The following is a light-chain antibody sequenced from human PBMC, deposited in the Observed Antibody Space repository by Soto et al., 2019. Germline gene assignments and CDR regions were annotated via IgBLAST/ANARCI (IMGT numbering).Light chain of an antibody. CDR2: GAS. CDR1: QSVSSD. V-gene: IGKV3-15*01. Sequence: EIVLTQSPGTLSLSPGERATLSCRASQSVSSDFLALYQHKPGQAPRLLISGASTGATGIPARFSGSGSGTEFTLTISSLQSEDCAIYYCQQYHTWPITFGGGTKV. CDR3: QQYHTWPIT. J-gene: IGKJ4*01.